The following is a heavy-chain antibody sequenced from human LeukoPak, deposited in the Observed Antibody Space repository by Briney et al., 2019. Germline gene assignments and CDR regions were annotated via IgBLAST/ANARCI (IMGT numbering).Heavy chain of an antibody. V-gene: IGHV4-59*08. CDR1: GGSISSYN. J-gene: IGHJ4*02. CDR3: ARHAVRGYSYLDY. CDR2: IYYSESS. D-gene: IGHD5-18*01. Sequence: SETLSLTSTVSGGSISSYNWSWIRQPPGEGLEWIGYIYYSESSNYTPPLKSRVTISVDTSKNQFSLKLTSVTAADTAVYYCARHAVRGYSYLDYWGQGTLVTVSS.